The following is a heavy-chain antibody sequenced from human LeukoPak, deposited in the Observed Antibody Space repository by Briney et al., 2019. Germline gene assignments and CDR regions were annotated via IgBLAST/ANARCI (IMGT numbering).Heavy chain of an antibody. D-gene: IGHD4-17*01. V-gene: IGHV3-30*02. CDR3: AKVYDYGDYGAFDI. Sequence: GGSLRLSCAASGFTFSSHGMHWVRQAPGKGLEWVAFIRYDGSNKYYADSVKGRFTISRDNSKNTLYLQMNSLRAEDTAVYYCAKVYDYGDYGAFDIWGQGTMVTVSS. CDR2: IRYDGSNK. J-gene: IGHJ3*02. CDR1: GFTFSSHG.